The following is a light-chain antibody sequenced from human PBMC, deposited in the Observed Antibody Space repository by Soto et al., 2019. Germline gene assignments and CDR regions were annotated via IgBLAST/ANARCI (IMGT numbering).Light chain of an antibody. V-gene: IGLV2-23*01. CDR1: SSDVGSYNL. CDR2: EGS. Sequence: QPVLTQPASVSGSPGQSITISCTGTSSDVGSYNLVSWYQQHPGKGPKLMIYEGSKRPSGVSNRFSGSKSGNTASLTISGLQAEDEADYYCCSYAGSSTLVFGGGTKLTVL. J-gene: IGLJ2*01. CDR3: CSYAGSSTLV.